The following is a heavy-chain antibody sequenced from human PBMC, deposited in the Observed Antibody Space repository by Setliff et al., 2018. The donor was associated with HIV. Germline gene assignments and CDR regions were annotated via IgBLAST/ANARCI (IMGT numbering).Heavy chain of an antibody. V-gene: IGHV3-9*01. CDR2: ITWSSGGV. D-gene: IGHD2-15*01. J-gene: IGHJ4*02. CDR1: GFTFGHYV. CDR3: ARNSYFFDS. Sequence: SLRLSCAASGFTFGHYVMHWVRQPPGKGLEWVAGITWSSGGVGYADSVKGRFTVSRDNAKNSLYLQMNSLRAEDTAVYYCARNSYFFDSWGQGALVTVSS.